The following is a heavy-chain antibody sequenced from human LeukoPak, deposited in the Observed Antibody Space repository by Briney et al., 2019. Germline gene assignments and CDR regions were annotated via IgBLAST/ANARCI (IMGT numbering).Heavy chain of an antibody. Sequence: SETLSLTCTVSGGSISSGGYYWSWIRQPPGKGLEWIGYIYHSGSTYYNPSLKSRVTISVDRSKSQFSLKLSSVTAADTAVYYCASQTGYDILTGPDYWGQGTLVTVSS. CDR1: GGSISSGGYY. J-gene: IGHJ4*02. CDR3: ASQTGYDILTGPDY. D-gene: IGHD3-9*01. V-gene: IGHV4-30-2*01. CDR2: IYHSGST.